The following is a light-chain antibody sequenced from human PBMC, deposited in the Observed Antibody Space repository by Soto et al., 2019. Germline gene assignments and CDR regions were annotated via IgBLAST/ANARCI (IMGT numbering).Light chain of an antibody. CDR1: SSDIGGYNY. CDR3: SSYTSSSTLWV. V-gene: IGLV2-14*01. CDR2: EVN. J-gene: IGLJ3*02. Sequence: QSALTQPASVSGSPGQSITISCTGTSSDIGGYNYVSWYQQHPGKAPKLMIYEVNNRPSGVSNRFSVFKSGNTASLTISGLQAEDEADYYCSSYTSSSTLWVFGGGTKLTVL.